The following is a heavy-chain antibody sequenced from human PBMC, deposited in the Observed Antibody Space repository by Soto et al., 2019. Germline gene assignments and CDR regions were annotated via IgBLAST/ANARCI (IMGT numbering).Heavy chain of an antibody. CDR1: GYTFTSYG. CDR3: ARDFNYYDSSYNWFDP. CDR2: ISAYNGNT. D-gene: IGHD3-22*01. V-gene: IGHV1-18*01. J-gene: IGHJ5*02. Sequence: ASVKVSCKASGYTFTSYGISWVRQAPGQGLEWMGWISAYNGNTNYAQKLQGRVTTTTDTSTSTAYMELRSLRSDDTAVYYCARDFNYYDSSYNWFDPWGQGTLVTVSS.